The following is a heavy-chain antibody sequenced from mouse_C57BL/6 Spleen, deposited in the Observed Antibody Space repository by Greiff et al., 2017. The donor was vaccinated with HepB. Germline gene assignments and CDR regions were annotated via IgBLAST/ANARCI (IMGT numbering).Heavy chain of an antibody. CDR2: FYPGSGSI. V-gene: IGHV1-62-2*01. J-gene: IGHJ2*01. CDR1: VYTFTEFT. Sequence: VQGVESGAELVQPGASVKLSCKASVYTFTEFTTHWVKEWSGQGLEWIGWFYPGSGSIKYNEKFKDKATLTADKSSSTVYMELSSLTSEDSAVYVCARHERLRYIDYCGQGTTLTVSS. CDR3: ARHERLRYIDY.